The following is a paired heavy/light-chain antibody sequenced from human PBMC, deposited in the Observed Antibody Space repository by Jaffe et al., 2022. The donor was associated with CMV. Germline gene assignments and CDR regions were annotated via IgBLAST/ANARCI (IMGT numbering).Light chain of an antibody. CDR3: QQTNSFPFT. V-gene: IGKV1-12*01. CDR1: KSISSW. CDR2: VAS. Sequence: DIQMTQSPSSVSASVGDRVTITCRASKSISSWLAWYQQKPGKAPELLIFVASTLQSGVPSRFSGSGSGTDFTLTISSLQPEDSATYYCQQTNSFPFTFGQGTKLEIK. J-gene: IGKJ2*01.
Heavy chain of an antibody. J-gene: IGHJ4*02. CDR1: GFPLRQYA. CDR2: LSGSGEIT. V-gene: IGHV3-23*04. D-gene: IGHD2-2*01. Sequence: EVQLVESGGALVQPGGSLRLSCAASGFPLRQYAMSWVRQAPGKGLEWVAALSGSGEITYYADSVKGRFSVSRDDSKNTLFLQMNSLRVDDTALYYCAKGQGVTVPSASVDWGQGTRVTVSS. CDR3: AKGQGVTVPSASVD.